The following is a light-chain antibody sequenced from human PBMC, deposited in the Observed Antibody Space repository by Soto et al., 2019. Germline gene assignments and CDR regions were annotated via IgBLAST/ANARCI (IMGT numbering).Light chain of an antibody. V-gene: IGKV3-20*01. CDR1: QSVSSSY. CDR3: QQYGSSTWT. Sequence: EIVLTQSPGTLSLAPGARATLSCRASQSVSSSYLAWYQQKAGQAPRILIYGASSRATGIPDRFSGSGSGTDFNLTISSLEPEDFAVYDCQQYGSSTWTFGQGTKVDIK. J-gene: IGKJ1*01. CDR2: GAS.